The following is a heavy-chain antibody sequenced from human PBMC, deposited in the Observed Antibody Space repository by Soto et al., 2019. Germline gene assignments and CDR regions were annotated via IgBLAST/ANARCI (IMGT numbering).Heavy chain of an antibody. Sequence: VPLVQSGAEVQTPGASVKVSCKTSCDSFHDSYIPWVRQAPGQGLEWMGWINPNGGGTKYAQRFQGRVTVTRDKSIRTVYMALSSLRSDDTAVYYGARESGGATATLDYYYFYMDVWGKGTTVTVSS. J-gene: IGHJ6*03. V-gene: IGHV1-2*02. D-gene: IGHD5-12*01. CDR2: INPNGGGT. CDR3: ARESGGATATLDYYYFYMDV. CDR1: CDSFHDSY.